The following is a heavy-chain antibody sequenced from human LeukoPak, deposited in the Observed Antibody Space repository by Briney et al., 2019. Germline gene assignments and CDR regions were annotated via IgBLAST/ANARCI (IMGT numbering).Heavy chain of an antibody. J-gene: IGHJ6*03. Sequence: SETLSLTCTVSSGSISTSNYYWGWVRQPPGKALEWIGNIFYSGSTYYSPSLKSRVTISLDTSRNQFSLKLNSVTAADTAVYYCARTTEGGYSYGYFYYYYMDVWGKGTTVTISS. D-gene: IGHD5-18*01. CDR1: SGSISTSNYY. V-gene: IGHV4-39*07. CDR2: IFYSGST. CDR3: ARTTEGGYSYGYFYYYYMDV.